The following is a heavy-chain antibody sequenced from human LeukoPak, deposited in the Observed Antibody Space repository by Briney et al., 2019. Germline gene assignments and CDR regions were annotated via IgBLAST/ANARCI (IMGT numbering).Heavy chain of an antibody. Sequence: ASVKVSCKASGYTFTSYGISWVRQAPGQGLEWMGWISAYNGNTNYAQKPQGRVTMTTDTSTSTAYMELRSPRSDDTAVYYCARGAENYDSSGVDYWGQGTLVTVSS. D-gene: IGHD3-22*01. J-gene: IGHJ4*02. CDR3: ARGAENYDSSGVDY. CDR2: ISAYNGNT. CDR1: GYTFTSYG. V-gene: IGHV1-18*01.